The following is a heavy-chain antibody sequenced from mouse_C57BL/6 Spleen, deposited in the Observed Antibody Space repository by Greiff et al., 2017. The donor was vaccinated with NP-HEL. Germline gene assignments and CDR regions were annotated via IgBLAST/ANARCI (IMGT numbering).Heavy chain of an antibody. CDR3: ARYTPYAMDY. CDR2: ISSGGSYT. CDR1: GFTFSSYG. V-gene: IGHV5-6*01. Sequence: EVQGVESGGDLVKPGGSLKLSCAASGFTFSSYGMSWVRQTPDKRLEWVATISSGGSYTYYPDSVKGRFTISRDNAKNTLYLQMSSLKSEDTAMYYCARYTPYAMDYWGQGTSVTVSS. J-gene: IGHJ4*01.